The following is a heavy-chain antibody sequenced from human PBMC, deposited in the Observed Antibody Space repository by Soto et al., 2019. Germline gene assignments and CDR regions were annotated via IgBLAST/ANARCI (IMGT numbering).Heavy chain of an antibody. D-gene: IGHD3-10*02. CDR1: GFTVSSNY. J-gene: IGHJ4*02. Sequence: GGSLRLSCAVSGFTVSSNYMSWVRQAPGKGLEWVSVIYSGGSTYYADSVKGRFTISRDNSKNTLYLQMNSLRAEDTAVYYCARMYGVYYFDYWGQGTLVTVSS. CDR3: ARMYGVYYFDY. V-gene: IGHV3-53*01. CDR2: IYSGGST.